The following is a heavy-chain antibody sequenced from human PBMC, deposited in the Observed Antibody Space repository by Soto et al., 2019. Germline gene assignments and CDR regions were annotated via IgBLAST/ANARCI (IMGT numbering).Heavy chain of an antibody. Sequence: GASVKVSCKASGYTFTSYGIIWVRQAPGQGLEWMGWISAYNGNTNYAQKLQGRVTMTTDTSTSTAYMELRSLRSDDTAVYYCARDRVVVVSNWFDPWGQGTLVTVSS. CDR1: GYTFTSYG. CDR3: ARDRVVVVSNWFDP. D-gene: IGHD3-22*01. J-gene: IGHJ5*02. V-gene: IGHV1-18*01. CDR2: ISAYNGNT.